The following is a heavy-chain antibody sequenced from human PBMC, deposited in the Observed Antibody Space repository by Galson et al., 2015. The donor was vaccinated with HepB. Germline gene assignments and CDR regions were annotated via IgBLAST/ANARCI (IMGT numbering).Heavy chain of an antibody. V-gene: IGHV1-46*01. J-gene: IGHJ1*01. CDR3: ARVNDSSGSGTHFQH. CDR2: INPSGGST. D-gene: IGHD3-22*01. Sequence: SVXVSCKASGYTFTSYYMHWVRQAPGQGLEWMGIINPSGGSTSYAQKFQGRVTMTRDTSTSTVYMELSSLRSEDTAVYYCARVNDSSGSGTHFQHWGQGTLVTVSS. CDR1: GYTFTSYY.